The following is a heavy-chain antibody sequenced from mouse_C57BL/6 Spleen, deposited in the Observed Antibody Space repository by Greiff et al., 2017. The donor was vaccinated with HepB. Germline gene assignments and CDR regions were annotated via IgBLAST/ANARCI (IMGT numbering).Heavy chain of an antibody. CDR1: GYTFTSYW. J-gene: IGHJ2*01. CDR3: ARRGESFDY. CDR2: IDPSDSYT. Sequence: VQLQQPGAELVMPGASVKLSCKASGYTFTSYWMHWVKQRPGQGLEWIGEIDPSDSYTNYNQKFKGKSTLTVDKSSSTAYMQLSSLTSEDSAVYYCARRGESFDYWGQGTTLTVSS. V-gene: IGHV1-69*01.